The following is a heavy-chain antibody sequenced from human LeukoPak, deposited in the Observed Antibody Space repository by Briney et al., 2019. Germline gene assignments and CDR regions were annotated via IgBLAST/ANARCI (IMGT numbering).Heavy chain of an antibody. CDR1: GFTFSSYA. V-gene: IGHV3-30*04. CDR2: ISYDGSNK. J-gene: IGHJ3*02. D-gene: IGHD2-2*02. Sequence: GGSLRLSCAASGFTFSSYAMHRVRQAPGKGLEWVAVISYDGSNKYYADSVKGRFTISRDNSKNTLYLQMNSLRAEDTAVYYCARGGIYCSSTSCYKTRDAFDIWGQGTMVTVSS. CDR3: ARGGIYCSSTSCYKTRDAFDI.